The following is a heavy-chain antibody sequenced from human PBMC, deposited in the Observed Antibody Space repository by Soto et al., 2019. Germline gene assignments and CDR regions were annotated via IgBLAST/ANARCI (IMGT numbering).Heavy chain of an antibody. CDR2: INHSGST. CDR1: GGSFSCYY. Sequence: PSETLSLTCAVYGGSFSCYYRSWIRQPPGKGLEWIGEINHSGSTNYNPSLKSRVTISVDTSKNQFSLKLSSVTAADTAVYYCARTPRGYDFWSGYYTHNWFDPWGQGTLVTVSS. D-gene: IGHD3-3*01. J-gene: IGHJ5*02. V-gene: IGHV4-34*01. CDR3: ARTPRGYDFWSGYYTHNWFDP.